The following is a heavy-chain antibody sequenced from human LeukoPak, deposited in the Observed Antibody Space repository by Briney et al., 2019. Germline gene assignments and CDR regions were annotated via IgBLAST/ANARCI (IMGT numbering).Heavy chain of an antibody. D-gene: IGHD3-10*01. V-gene: IGHV1-2*02. CDR1: GYTFTTYY. CDR2: INPNGGGT. J-gene: IGHJ4*02. Sequence: ASVKVSCKASGYTFTTYYLHWVRQAPGQGLEWMGWINPNGGGTNYAQKSQGRVTMTRDTSISTAYMELSRLRSDDTAVYYCAREWVLDKFTMTRGVIGTLWGQGTLVTVSS. CDR3: AREWVLDKFTMTRGVIGTL.